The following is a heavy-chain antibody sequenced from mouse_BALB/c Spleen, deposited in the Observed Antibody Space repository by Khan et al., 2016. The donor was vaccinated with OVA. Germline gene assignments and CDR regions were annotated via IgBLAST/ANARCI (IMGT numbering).Heavy chain of an antibody. Sequence: EVKLLESGGGLVQPGGSLKLSCAASGFDLSRYWMSWVRQAPGKGLEWIGEINPDSSTINYTPSLKDKFIVSRDNAKNTLYLQMSKVRSEDTALYYCARLYYYGYFDYWGQGTTLTVSS. CDR3: ARLYYYGYFDY. CDR1: GFDLSRYW. CDR2: INPDSSTI. J-gene: IGHJ2*01. V-gene: IGHV4-1*02. D-gene: IGHD1-1*01.